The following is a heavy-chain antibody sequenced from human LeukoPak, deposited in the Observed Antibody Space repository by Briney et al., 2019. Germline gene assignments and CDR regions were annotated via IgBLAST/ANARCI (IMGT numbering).Heavy chain of an antibody. CDR1: GYTFTSYG. D-gene: IGHD5-12*01. CDR2: ISAYNGNT. CDR3: AKNFGSRRTKVDIVAPYYNWFDP. J-gene: IGHJ5*02. V-gene: IGHV1-18*01. Sequence: GASVKVSCKASGYTFTSYGISWLRQAPGQGLEWMGWISAYNGNTNYAQRLQGRVTMTTDTSTSTAYMELRSLRSEDTAVYYCAKNFGSRRTKVDIVAPYYNWFDPWGQGTLVTVSS.